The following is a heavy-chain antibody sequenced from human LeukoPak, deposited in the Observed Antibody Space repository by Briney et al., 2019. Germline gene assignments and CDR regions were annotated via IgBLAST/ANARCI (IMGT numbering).Heavy chain of an antibody. V-gene: IGHV3-7*03. Sequence: GGSLRLSCAASGFTFTTYWMTWVRQAPGKGLEWVANIKQDGSEKYYVDSVKGRFTISRDNAKNSLYLQMNSLRAEDTALYYCASGGIYYGAAFDFWGQGSLVTVSA. CDR1: GFTFTTYW. D-gene: IGHD1-26*01. CDR3: ASGGIYYGAAFDF. J-gene: IGHJ4*02. CDR2: IKQDGSEK.